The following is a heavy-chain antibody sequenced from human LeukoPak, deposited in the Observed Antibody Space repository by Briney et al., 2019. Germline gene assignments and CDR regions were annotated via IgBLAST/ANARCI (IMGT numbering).Heavy chain of an antibody. CDR2: ISGSGGST. V-gene: IGHV3-23*01. J-gene: IGHJ4*02. CDR1: GFTFSSYA. CDR3: AKVQLSDYSNYVDY. Sequence: PGGSLRLSCAASGFTFSSYAMSWVRQAPGKGLEWVSAISGSGGSTYYADSVKGRFTISRDNSKNTLHLQMNSLRAEDTAVYYCAKVQLSDYSNYVDYWGQGTLVTVSS. D-gene: IGHD4-11*01.